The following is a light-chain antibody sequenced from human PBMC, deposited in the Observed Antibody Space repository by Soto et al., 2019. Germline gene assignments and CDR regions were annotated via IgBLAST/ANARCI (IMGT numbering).Light chain of an antibody. CDR1: QDISRW. J-gene: IGKJ4*01. V-gene: IGKV1-12*01. CDR2: AAS. Sequence: DIQMTHSPSSVSASVGDIVSITCXASQDISRWLAWYQQKPGKAPKLLIYAASSLQSGVPSRFSGSGSGTDFTLTITSLRPEDFATYYCQQANSFPLTFGGGTKVDIK. CDR3: QQANSFPLT.